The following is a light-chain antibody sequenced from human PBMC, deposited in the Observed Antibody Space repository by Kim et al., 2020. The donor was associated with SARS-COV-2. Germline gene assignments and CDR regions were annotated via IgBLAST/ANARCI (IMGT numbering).Light chain of an antibody. CDR3: NSYTSTSAHVF. J-gene: IGLJ2*01. CDR2: NVN. V-gene: IGLV2-14*03. CDR1: SSDIGGYDY. Sequence: QSITISCTGSSSDIGGYDYVSWYQQHPGKAPKRMIYNVNSRPSRVSNRFSGSKSANTASLTISGLQAEDEADYYCNSYTSTSAHVFFGGGTQLTVL.